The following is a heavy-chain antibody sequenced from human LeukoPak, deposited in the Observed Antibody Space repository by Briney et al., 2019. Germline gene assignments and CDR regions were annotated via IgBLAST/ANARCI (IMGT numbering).Heavy chain of an antibody. CDR3: ARGGSWDMTTDYFDY. D-gene: IGHD4-11*01. CDR2: IYSGGST. V-gene: IGHV3-66*01. J-gene: IGHJ4*02. Sequence: GGSLRLSCAASGFTFSSYAMSWVRQAPGKGLEWVSVIYSGGSTYYADSVKGRFTISRDNSKNTLYLQMNSLRAEDTAVYYCARGGSWDMTTDYFDYWGQGTLVTVSS. CDR1: GFTFSSYA.